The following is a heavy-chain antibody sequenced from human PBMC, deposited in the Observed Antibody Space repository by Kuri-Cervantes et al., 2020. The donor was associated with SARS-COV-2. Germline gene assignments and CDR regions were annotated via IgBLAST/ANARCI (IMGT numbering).Heavy chain of an antibody. D-gene: IGHD2-8*01. V-gene: IGHV4-34*01. J-gene: IGHJ4*02. CDR1: GGSFSGYY. CDR3: ARTHAGLSPYYFDY. CDR2: INHSGST. Sequence: SETLSLTCAVYGGSFSGYYWSWIRQPPGKGLEWIGEINHSGSTNYNPSLKSRVTISVDTSKNQFSLKLSSVTAADTAVYYCARTHAGLSPYYFDYWGQGTLVTVSS.